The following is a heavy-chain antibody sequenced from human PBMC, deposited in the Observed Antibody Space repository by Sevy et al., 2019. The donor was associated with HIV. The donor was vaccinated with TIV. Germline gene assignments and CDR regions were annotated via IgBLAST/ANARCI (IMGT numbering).Heavy chain of an antibody. D-gene: IGHD1-26*01. V-gene: IGHV3-11*06. CDR2: ISSSSSYT. CDR1: GFTFSDYY. J-gene: IGHJ6*03. Sequence: GGSLRLSCAASGFTFSDYYMSWIRQAPWKGLEWVSYISSSSSYTNYADSVKGRFTISRDNAKNSLYLQMNSLRAEDTAVYYCARRFTQVGASSYYYYYMDVWGKGTTVTVSS. CDR3: ARRFTQVGASSYYYYYMDV.